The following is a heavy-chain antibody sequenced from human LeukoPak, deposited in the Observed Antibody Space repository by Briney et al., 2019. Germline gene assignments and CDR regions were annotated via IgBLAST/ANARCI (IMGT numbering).Heavy chain of an antibody. D-gene: IGHD5-24*01. CDR3: ARWGESRDGYSPGYC. V-gene: IGHV3-74*01. J-gene: IGHJ4*02. CDR1: GFTFTDYW. Sequence: GGSLRLSCAASGFTFTDYWMHWVRHAPGKGLVWVSRVNSDGSSTTYADSVKGRFTISRDNARNTLYLQMNSLRAEDTAVYYCARWGESRDGYSPGYCWGQGTLVTVSS. CDR2: VNSDGSST.